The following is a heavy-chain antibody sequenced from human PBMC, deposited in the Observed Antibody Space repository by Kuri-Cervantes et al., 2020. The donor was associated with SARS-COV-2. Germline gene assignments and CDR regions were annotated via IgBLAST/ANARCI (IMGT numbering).Heavy chain of an antibody. D-gene: IGHD2-15*01. CDR2: INHSGST. CDR3: ARGRQFWDIVVVVAARWFDP. CDR1: GGSISSSGHY. Sequence: SETLSLTCSVSGGSISSSGHYWSWIRQPSGKGLEWIGEINHSGSTNYNPSLKSRVTISVDTSKNQFSLKLSSVTAADTAVYYCARGRQFWDIVVVVAARWFDPWGQGTLVTVSS. V-gene: IGHV4-39*07. J-gene: IGHJ5*02.